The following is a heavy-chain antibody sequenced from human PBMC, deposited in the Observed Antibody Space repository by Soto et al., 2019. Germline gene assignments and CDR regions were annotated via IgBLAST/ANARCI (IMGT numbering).Heavy chain of an antibody. CDR1: GFTFSPYT. J-gene: IGHJ5*02. V-gene: IGHV3-30-3*01. CDR2: ISYDGSTE. D-gene: IGHD3-3*01. CDR3: AKEVTISSTP. Sequence: QVQLVESGGGVVQPGRSLRLSCAASGFTFSPYTMHWVRQAPGKGLEWVAVISYDGSTEYNPDSVKGRFTISRDNPKNTVYLQMNSLRPEDTAIYYCAKEVTISSTPWGQGTLVTVSS.